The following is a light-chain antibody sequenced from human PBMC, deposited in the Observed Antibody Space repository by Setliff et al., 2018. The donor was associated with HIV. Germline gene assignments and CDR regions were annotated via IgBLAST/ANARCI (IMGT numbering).Light chain of an antibody. CDR1: SSDVGLYNF. CDR2: DVN. J-gene: IGLJ1*01. CDR3: CSFAGTNTLGV. V-gene: IGLV2-8*01. Sequence: SALTQPPSASGSLGQSVTISCTGISSDVGLYNFVSWYQQHPGKAPKLMIFDVNKRPSGVPDRFSGSKSGNTASLTVSGLQTEDEADYYCCSFAGTNTLGVFGTGTKVTVL.